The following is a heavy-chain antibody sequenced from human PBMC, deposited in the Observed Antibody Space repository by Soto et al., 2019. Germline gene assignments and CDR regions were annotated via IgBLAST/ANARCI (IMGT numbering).Heavy chain of an antibody. D-gene: IGHD3-3*01. V-gene: IGHV5-51*01. J-gene: IGHJ6*02. CDR2: IYPGDSDT. CDR3: ARNGDFRSGYYRENYYYGMDV. Sequence: GESLKISCKGSGYSFTSYWIGWVRQMPGKGLEWMGIIYPGDSDTRYSPSFQGQVTISADKSISTAYLQWSSLKASDTAMYYCARNGDFRSGYYRENYYYGMDVWGQGTTVTVSS. CDR1: GYSFTSYW.